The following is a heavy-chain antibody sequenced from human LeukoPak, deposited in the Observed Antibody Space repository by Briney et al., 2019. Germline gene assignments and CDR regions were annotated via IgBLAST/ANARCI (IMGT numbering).Heavy chain of an antibody. Sequence: SETLSLTCTVSGGSISSGGYYWSWIRQHPGKGLEWIGYIYYSGSTYYNPSLKSRVTISVDTSKNQFSLKLSSVTAADTAVYYCARDFSVELLWMDGMDVWGQGTTVTVSS. CDR2: IYYSGST. CDR3: ARDFSVELLWMDGMDV. D-gene: IGHD1-26*01. J-gene: IGHJ6*02. CDR1: GGSISSGGYY. V-gene: IGHV4-31*03.